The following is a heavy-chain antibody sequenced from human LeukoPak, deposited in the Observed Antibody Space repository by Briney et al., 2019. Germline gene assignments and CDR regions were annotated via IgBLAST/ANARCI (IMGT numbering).Heavy chain of an antibody. Sequence: ASVKVSCKASGYTFTGCYMHWVRQAPGQGLEWMGGINPNSGGTNYAQKFQGRVTMTRDTSISTAYMELSRLRSDDTAVYYCARGPRITLVRGGQWYFYMDVWGKGTTVTVSS. J-gene: IGHJ6*03. CDR3: ARGPRITLVRGGQWYFYMDV. CDR1: GYTFTGCY. V-gene: IGHV1-2*02. CDR2: INPNSGGT. D-gene: IGHD3-10*01.